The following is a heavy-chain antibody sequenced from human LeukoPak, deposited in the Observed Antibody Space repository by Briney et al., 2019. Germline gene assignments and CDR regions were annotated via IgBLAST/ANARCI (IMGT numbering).Heavy chain of an antibody. J-gene: IGHJ4*02. V-gene: IGHV4-39*01. D-gene: IGHD3-3*01. CDR1: GGSISSSRYY. CDR2: IFYSGST. CDR3: ARHGRGLQFFEY. Sequence: SETLSLTCTVSGGSISSSRYYWGWIRQPPGKGLEWIGSIFYSGSTYYTPSLKSRVTISVDTSKNQFSLKLSSVTAADTAVYYCARHGRGLQFFEYWGQGSLVTVSS.